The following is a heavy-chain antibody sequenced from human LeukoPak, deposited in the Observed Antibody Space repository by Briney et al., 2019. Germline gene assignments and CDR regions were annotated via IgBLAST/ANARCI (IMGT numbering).Heavy chain of an antibody. J-gene: IGHJ4*02. Sequence: GESLRLSCAASGFTFSSYSMNWVRQAPGKGLEWVSYISSSSNTIYYADSVKGRFTISRDNAKNSLYLQMNSLRDEDTAVYYCARDILTKQAYSGYDNWGQGTLVTVSS. D-gene: IGHD5-12*01. V-gene: IGHV3-48*02. CDR3: ARDILTKQAYSGYDN. CDR2: ISSSSNTI. CDR1: GFTFSSYS.